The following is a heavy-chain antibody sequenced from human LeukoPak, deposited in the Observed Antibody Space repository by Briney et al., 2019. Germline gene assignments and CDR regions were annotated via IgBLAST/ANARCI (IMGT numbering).Heavy chain of an antibody. D-gene: IGHD3-22*01. V-gene: IGHV3-23*01. Sequence: GGSLRLSCAASGFTFSSYAMSWVRQAPGKGLEWVSAISGSGGSTYYADSVKGRFTISRDNSKNTLYLQMNSLRAEDTAVYYCAKVRYYYDSSGYVAPLFDPWGQGTLVTVSS. CDR3: AKVRYYYDSSGYVAPLFDP. J-gene: IGHJ5*02. CDR1: GFTFSSYA. CDR2: ISGSGGST.